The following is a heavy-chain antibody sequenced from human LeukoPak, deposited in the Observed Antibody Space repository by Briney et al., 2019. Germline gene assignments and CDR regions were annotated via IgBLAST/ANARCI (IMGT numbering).Heavy chain of an antibody. Sequence: PSETLSLTCAVYGGSFSGYYWSWIRQPPGKGLEWIGEINHSGSTNYNPSLKSRVTISVDTSKNQFSLKLSSVTAADTAVYYCARRNLKYSSGWYNWFDPWGQGTLVTVSS. V-gene: IGHV4-34*01. CDR3: ARRNLKYSSGWYNWFDP. D-gene: IGHD6-19*01. J-gene: IGHJ5*02. CDR2: INHSGST. CDR1: GGSFSGYY.